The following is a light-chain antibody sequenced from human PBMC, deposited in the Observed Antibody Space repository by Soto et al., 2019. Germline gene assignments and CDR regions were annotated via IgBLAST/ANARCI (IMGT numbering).Light chain of an antibody. V-gene: IGLV2-23*01. Sequence: QSVLTHPASVSATPGQSITISCTGTRINMRSYNLVSCYLPHPGKAPKHMIYEGRKRPPRGSNRFSGSKSGNTACLISFRIKAEDEGNYYCCSYAGSSIPYGFGTVT. CDR1: RINMRSYNL. J-gene: IGLJ1*01. CDR3: CSYAGSSIPYG. CDR2: EGR.